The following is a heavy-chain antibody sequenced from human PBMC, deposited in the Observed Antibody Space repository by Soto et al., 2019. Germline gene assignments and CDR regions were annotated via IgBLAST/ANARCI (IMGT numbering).Heavy chain of an antibody. CDR2: INSVGSST. CDR1: GFTFSSYW. V-gene: IGHV3-74*01. CDR3: ARGKSGRAYYGPTSNWFDP. D-gene: IGHD3-10*01. J-gene: IGHJ5*02. Sequence: GGSLRLSCAASGFTFSSYWMHWVRQAPGKGLVWVSRINSVGSSTSYADSVKGRFTISRDNAKNTLYLQMNSLRAEDTAVYYCARGKSGRAYYGPTSNWFDPWGQGTLVTVSS.